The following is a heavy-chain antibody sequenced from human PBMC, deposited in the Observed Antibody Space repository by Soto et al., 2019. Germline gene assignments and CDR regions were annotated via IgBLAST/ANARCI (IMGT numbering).Heavy chain of an antibody. CDR2: ISYGGTT. CDR1: AASITSSGYY. Sequence: QEQLQESGPGLVKPTQTLSLTCSVSAASITSSGYYWGWIRQHPGKGLEWIGYISYGGTTYYNPSLKSRVTISVDTSENQFSLRLSSMTAADTAVYYCVRSVTAIRWAFDVWGQGTMVTVSS. D-gene: IGHD2-21*02. CDR3: VRSVTAIRWAFDV. V-gene: IGHV4-31*03. J-gene: IGHJ3*01.